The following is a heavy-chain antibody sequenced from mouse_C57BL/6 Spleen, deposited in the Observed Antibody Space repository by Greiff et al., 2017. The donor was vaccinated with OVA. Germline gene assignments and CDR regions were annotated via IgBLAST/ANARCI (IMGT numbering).Heavy chain of an antibody. J-gene: IGHJ2*01. D-gene: IGHD1-1*01. V-gene: IGHV1-64*01. CDR3: TKTDYGSSDY. Sequence: QVQLQQPGAELVKPGASVKLSCKASGYTFTSYWMHWVKQRPGQGLEWIGMIHPTSGSTNYNEKFKSKATLTVDKSSSTAYMQLSSLTSEDSAVYYCTKTDYGSSDYWGQGTTLTVSS. CDR1: GYTFTSYW. CDR2: IHPTSGST.